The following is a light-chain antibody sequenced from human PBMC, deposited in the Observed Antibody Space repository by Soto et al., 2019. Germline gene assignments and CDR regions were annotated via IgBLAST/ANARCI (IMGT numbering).Light chain of an antibody. J-gene: IGLJ1*01. Sequence: QSVLTQPASVSGSPGQSITISCTGTSSDVGSHKLVSWYQQYPGKAPKLIIFEASKRPSGVSNRFSGSQSGSTASLTIAGLPGEDEADYYCCSNAGGSTYVVGTGAKSPS. CDR2: EAS. V-gene: IGLV2-23*01. CDR1: SSDVGSHKL. CDR3: CSNAGGSTYV.